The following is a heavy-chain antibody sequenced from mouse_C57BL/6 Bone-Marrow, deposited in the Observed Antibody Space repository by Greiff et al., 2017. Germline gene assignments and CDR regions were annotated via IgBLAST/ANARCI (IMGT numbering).Heavy chain of an antibody. D-gene: IGHD1-1*01. Sequence: EVKLMESGGGLVQPGGSLSLSCAASGFTFTDYYMSWVRQPPGKALEWLGFIRNKANGYTTEYSASVKGRFTISRDNSQSILYLQMNALRAEDSATYYCARSPHYYGSSYWYFDVWGTGTTVTVSS. V-gene: IGHV7-3*01. CDR3: ARSPHYYGSSYWYFDV. J-gene: IGHJ1*03. CDR1: GFTFTDYY. CDR2: IRNKANGYTT.